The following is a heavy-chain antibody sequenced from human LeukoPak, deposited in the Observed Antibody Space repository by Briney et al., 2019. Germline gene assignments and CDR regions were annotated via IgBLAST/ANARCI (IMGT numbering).Heavy chain of an antibody. V-gene: IGHV3-74*01. CDR1: GFTFSSYW. CDR2: INSDGSST. Sequence: GGSLRLSCAASGFTFSSYWMHWVRQAPGKGLVWVSRINSDGSSTSYADSVKGRFTISRDSAKNTLYLQMNSLRAEDTAVYYCARVFPFGGVIGLLGYWGQGTLVTVSS. CDR3: ARVFPFGGVIGLLGY. J-gene: IGHJ4*02. D-gene: IGHD3-16*02.